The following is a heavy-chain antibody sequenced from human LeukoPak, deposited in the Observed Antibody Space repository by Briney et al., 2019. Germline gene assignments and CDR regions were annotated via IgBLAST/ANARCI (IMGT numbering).Heavy chain of an antibody. Sequence: SETLSLTCAVYGGSFSGYYWSWIRQPPGQGLEWIGEINHSGSTNYNPSLKSRVTISVDTSKNQFSLKLSSVTASDTAVYYCANYRGAFFQHWGQGTLVTVSS. V-gene: IGHV4-34*01. CDR3: ANYRGAFFQH. J-gene: IGHJ1*01. D-gene: IGHD4-23*01. CDR2: INHSGST. CDR1: GGSFSGYY.